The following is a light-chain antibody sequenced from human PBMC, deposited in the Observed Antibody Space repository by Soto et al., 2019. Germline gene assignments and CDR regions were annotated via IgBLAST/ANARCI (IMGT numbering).Light chain of an antibody. CDR1: QSVSSN. J-gene: IGKJ1*01. CDR2: GAS. Sequence: EIVSTQSPATLAFSPAEKASLSCRASQSVSSNLAWYQHKPGQAPRLLTYGASTRATGIPARFSGSGSGTEFTLTISSLQPEDFAVYYCQQYYNWPRTFGQGTKVDI. V-gene: IGKV3-15*01. CDR3: QQYYNWPRT.